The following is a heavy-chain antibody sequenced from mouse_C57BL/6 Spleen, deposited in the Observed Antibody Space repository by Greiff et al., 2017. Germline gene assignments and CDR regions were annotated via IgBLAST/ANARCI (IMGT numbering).Heavy chain of an antibody. CDR2: INPGSGGT. CDR3: AREDDYVRAY. D-gene: IGHD2-4*01. J-gene: IGHJ3*01. CDR1: GYAFTNYL. Sequence: QVQLQQSGAELVRPGTSVKVSCKASGYAFTNYLIEWVKQRPGQGLEWIGVINPGSGGTNYNEKFKGKATLTADKSSSTAYMQLSSLTSEDSAVYFCAREDDYVRAYWGQGTLVTVSA. V-gene: IGHV1-54*01.